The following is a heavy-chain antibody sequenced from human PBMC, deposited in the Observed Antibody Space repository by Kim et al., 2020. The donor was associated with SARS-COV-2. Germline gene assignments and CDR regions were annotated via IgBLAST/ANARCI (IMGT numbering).Heavy chain of an antibody. Sequence: TLSLTCTVSGGSISSGSYYWSWIRQPAGKGLEWIGRIYTSGSTNYNPSLKSRVTISVDTSKNQFSLKLSSVTAADTAVYYCARGGRYSGYQFFDYWGQGTLVTVSS. CDR1: GGSISSGSYY. CDR2: IYTSGST. D-gene: IGHD5-12*01. CDR3: ARGGRYSGYQFFDY. V-gene: IGHV4-61*02. J-gene: IGHJ4*02.